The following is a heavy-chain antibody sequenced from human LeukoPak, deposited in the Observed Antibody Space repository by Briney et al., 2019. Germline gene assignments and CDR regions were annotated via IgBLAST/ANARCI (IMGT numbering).Heavy chain of an antibody. Sequence: PGGSLRLSCATSGFPFSEFSMTWVRQAPGKGLEWISTTNSGGSTTDYAESVKGRFTISRDNSKNTLYLQMSSLRVEDTAIYYCAKQSYSRSLGEGGPGTLVTVSS. CDR3: AKQSYSRSLGE. CDR1: GFPFSEFS. V-gene: IGHV3-23*01. CDR2: TNSGGSTT. D-gene: IGHD2-21*01. J-gene: IGHJ4*02.